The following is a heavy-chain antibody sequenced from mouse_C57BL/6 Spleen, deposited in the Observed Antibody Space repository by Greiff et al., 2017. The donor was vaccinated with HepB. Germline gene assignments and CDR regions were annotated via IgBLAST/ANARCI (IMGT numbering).Heavy chain of an antibody. D-gene: IGHD1-1*01. CDR2: IYPGSGST. CDR1: GYTFTSYW. CDR3: ARGILITTVGYWYFDV. Sequence: QVQLQQPGAELVKPGASVKMSCKASGYTFTSYWITWVKQRPGQGLEWIGDIYPGSGSTNYNEKFKSKATLTVDTSSSTAYMQLSSLTSEDSAVYYCARGILITTVGYWYFDVWGTGTTVTVSS. J-gene: IGHJ1*03. V-gene: IGHV1-55*01.